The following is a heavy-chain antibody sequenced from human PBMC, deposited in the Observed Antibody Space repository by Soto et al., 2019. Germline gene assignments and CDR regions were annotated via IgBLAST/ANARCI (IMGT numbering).Heavy chain of an antibody. D-gene: IGHD1-26*01. J-gene: IGHJ6*02. CDR1: GGTCNTFA. CDR2: VIPLFNTP. Sequence: QVQLVQSGAEVKKPGSSAKVSCKASGGTCNTFAFTWVRQAPGQGFEWMGGVIPLFNTPDYAQKFQGRVTITADESTRTVYLELSGLSSDDTAVYFCGLASKWELLGYFYGMDVWGQGTTVIVSS. CDR3: GLASKWELLGYFYGMDV. V-gene: IGHV1-69*01.